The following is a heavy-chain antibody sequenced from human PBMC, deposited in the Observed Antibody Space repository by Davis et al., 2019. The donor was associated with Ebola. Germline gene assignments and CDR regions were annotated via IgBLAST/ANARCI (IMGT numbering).Heavy chain of an antibody. Sequence: GESLKISCAASGFTFSDYYMSWIRQAPGKGLEWVSYISSSGSTIYYADSVKGRFTISRDNAKNSLYLQMNSLRAEDTAVYYCARDSGIAVADSLFDYWGQGTLVTVSS. D-gene: IGHD6-19*01. CDR3: ARDSGIAVADSLFDY. CDR2: ISSSGSTI. V-gene: IGHV3-11*04. CDR1: GFTFSDYY. J-gene: IGHJ4*02.